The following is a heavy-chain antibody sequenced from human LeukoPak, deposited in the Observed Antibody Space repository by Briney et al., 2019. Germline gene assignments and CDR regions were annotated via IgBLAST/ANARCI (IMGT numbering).Heavy chain of an antibody. CDR3: ASALVGATSGGFDY. J-gene: IGHJ4*02. D-gene: IGHD1-26*01. Sequence: GVSLRLSCAASGFTFSSYAMLWVRQAPGKGLEGVAVISYDGSNKYYADSVKGRFTISRDNSKNTLYLQMNSLRAEDTAVYYCASALVGATSGGFDYWGQGTLVTVSS. V-gene: IGHV3-30-3*01. CDR1: GFTFSSYA. CDR2: ISYDGSNK.